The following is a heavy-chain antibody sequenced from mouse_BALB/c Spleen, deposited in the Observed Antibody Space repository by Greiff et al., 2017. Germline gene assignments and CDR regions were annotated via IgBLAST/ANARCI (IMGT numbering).Heavy chain of an antibody. V-gene: IGHV2-9*02. D-gene: IGHD1-2*01. CDR3: ARDGYITTATPDY. J-gene: IGHJ2*01. Sequence: VQGVESGPGLVAPSQSLSITCTVSGFSLTSYGVHWVRQPPGKGLEWLGVIWAGGSTNYNSALMSRLSISKDNSKSQVFLKMNSLQTDDTAMYYCARDGYITTATPDYWGQGTTLTVSS. CDR2: IWAGGST. CDR1: GFSLTSYG.